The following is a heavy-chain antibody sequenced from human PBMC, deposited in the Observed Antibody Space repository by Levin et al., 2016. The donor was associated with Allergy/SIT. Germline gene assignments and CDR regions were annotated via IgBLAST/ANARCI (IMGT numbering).Heavy chain of an antibody. V-gene: IGHV1-69*02. Sequence: SVKVSCKASGGTFSSYTISWVRQAPGQGLEWMGRIIPILGIANYAQKFQGRVTITADKSTSTAYMELSSLRSEDTAVYYCARTPRENWARGNFDYWGQGTLVTVSS. J-gene: IGHJ4*02. D-gene: IGHD7-27*01. CDR2: IIPILGIA. CDR1: GGTFSSYT. CDR3: ARTPRENWARGNFDY.